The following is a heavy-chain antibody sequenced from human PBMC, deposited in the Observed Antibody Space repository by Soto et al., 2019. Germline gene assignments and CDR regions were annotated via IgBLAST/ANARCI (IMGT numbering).Heavy chain of an antibody. J-gene: IGHJ3*02. CDR3: AKVFYGGLLWPGESSDLFAI. CDR1: GFTFSNYA. CDR2: ISGSGDTT. V-gene: IGHV3-23*01. D-gene: IGHD3-10*01. Sequence: GGSLRLSCAASGFTFSNYAMSWVRQAPGKGLEWVADISGSGDTTYHADSVKGRFIISRDNSKNTLSLQMSGLRAADTAIHYRAKVFYGGLLWPGESSDLFAIWGRGTMVPVSS.